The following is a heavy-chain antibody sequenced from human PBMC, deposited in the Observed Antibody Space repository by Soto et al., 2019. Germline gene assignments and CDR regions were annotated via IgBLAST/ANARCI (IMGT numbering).Heavy chain of an antibody. CDR1: GFTFSSYA. CDR3: AKHHGGVLSHFHS. CDR2: ISGSGGST. D-gene: IGHD3-10*01. V-gene: IGHV3-23*01. Sequence: EVQLLESGGSLVQPGGSLRLSCAASGFTFSSYALTWVRQAPGKGLEWISGISGSGGSTYYADFVKGRFTISRDNSMDTLYLQMDSLSAEDTAIYYCAKHHGGVLSHFHSWGQGTPVTVSS. J-gene: IGHJ4*02.